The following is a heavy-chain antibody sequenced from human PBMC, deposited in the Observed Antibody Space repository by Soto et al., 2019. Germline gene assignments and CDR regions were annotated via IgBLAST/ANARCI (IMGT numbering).Heavy chain of an antibody. V-gene: IGHV1-69*02. J-gene: IGHJ6*04. CDR2: IIPVLDLA. CDR1: GGTFNRET. Sequence: QAQLVQSGAEVKKPGSSVKISCKASGGTFNRETFSWVRQAPGQGLQWMGRIIPVLDLADYAQKFEDRVTITAYTATTPVYLDLSGLGSDDTAVYYCARGGKLGWDLDVWGKGTPVIVYS. D-gene: IGHD1-26*01. CDR3: ARGGKLGWDLDV.